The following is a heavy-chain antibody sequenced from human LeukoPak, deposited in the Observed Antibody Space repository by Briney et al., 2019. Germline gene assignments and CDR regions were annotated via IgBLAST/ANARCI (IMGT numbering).Heavy chain of an antibody. CDR2: IYYSGST. CDR1: GXSISNYY. J-gene: IGHJ4*02. V-gene: IGHV4-59*01. Sequence: SETLSLTCTVPGXSISNYYWSWSRQPPGKGLEWIGYIYYSGSTNYNPSLKSRVTISVDTSKNQVSLKLSSVTAADTAVYYCASLLTYFDYWGQGTLVTVSS. CDR3: ASLLTYFDY.